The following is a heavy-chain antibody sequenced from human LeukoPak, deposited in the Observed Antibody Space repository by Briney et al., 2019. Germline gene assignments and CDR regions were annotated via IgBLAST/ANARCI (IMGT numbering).Heavy chain of an antibody. V-gene: IGHV3-21*06. Sequence: GGSLRLSCAASGSTFSSYSMNWVRQAPGKGLEWVSSISGSSSYKYYADSVKGRFTISRDNAKNSLYLQMNSLRAEDTAVYYCARRRLDTAHRTFGYWGQGTLVTVSS. J-gene: IGHJ4*02. D-gene: IGHD5-18*01. CDR3: ARRRLDTAHRTFGY. CDR1: GSTFSSYS. CDR2: ISGSSSYK.